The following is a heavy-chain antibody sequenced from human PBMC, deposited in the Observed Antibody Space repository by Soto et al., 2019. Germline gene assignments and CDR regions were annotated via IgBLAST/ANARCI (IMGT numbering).Heavy chain of an antibody. CDR1: AFTFSSYG. V-gene: IGHV3-30*18. Sequence: QVQLVESGGGVVQPGRSLRLSCAASAFTFSSYGMHWVRQAPGKGLEWVEVIAYDGSNKYYADSVKGRFTIARDNSKNTLYLQMNSLRAEDTAVYYCAKGDNYGYRTTIDYGGQGTLFTVSS. CDR3: AKGDNYGYRTTIDY. CDR2: IAYDGSNK. J-gene: IGHJ4*02. D-gene: IGHD5-18*01.